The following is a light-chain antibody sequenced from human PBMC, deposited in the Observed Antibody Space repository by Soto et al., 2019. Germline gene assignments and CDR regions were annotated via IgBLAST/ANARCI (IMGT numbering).Light chain of an antibody. V-gene: IGLV2-14*03. CDR3: SSYTGSSTLYV. J-gene: IGLJ1*01. CDR1: SSDVGAYNY. CDR2: DVS. Sequence: QSALTQPASVSGSPGRSITISCTGTSSDVGAYNYVSWYQQHPGRAPKLLMSDVSDRPSGVSNRFSGSKSGNTASLTISGVQAEDEAYYYCSSYTGSSTLYVFGTGTKLTVL.